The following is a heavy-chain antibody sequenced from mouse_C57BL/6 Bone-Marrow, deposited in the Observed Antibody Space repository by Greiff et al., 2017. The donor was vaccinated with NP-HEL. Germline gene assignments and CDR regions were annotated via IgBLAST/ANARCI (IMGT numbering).Heavy chain of an antibody. CDR2: ISYDGSN. V-gene: IGHV3-6*01. CDR1: GYSITSGYY. J-gene: IGHJ4*01. CDR3: ARGNLYYRAMDY. Sequence: EVKLQESGPGLVKPSQSLSLTCSVTGYSITSGYYWNWIRQFPGNKLEWMGYISYDGSNNYNPSLKNRISITRDTSKNQFFLKLNSVTTEDTATDYCARGNLYYRAMDYWGQGTSVTVSS. D-gene: IGHD2-12*01.